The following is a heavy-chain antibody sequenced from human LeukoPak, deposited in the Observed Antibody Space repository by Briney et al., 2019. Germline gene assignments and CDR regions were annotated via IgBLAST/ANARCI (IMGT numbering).Heavy chain of an antibody. Sequence: GGSLRLSCAASGFTFSSYWMHWVRQAPGKGLVWVSRINSDGSSTSYADSVKGRFTISRDNAKNTLYLQMNSLRAEDTAVYYCARTMVRGAAAEFDYWGQGTLVTVSS. CDR3: ARTMVRGAAAEFDY. J-gene: IGHJ4*02. CDR1: GFTFSSYW. V-gene: IGHV3-74*01. CDR2: INSDGSST. D-gene: IGHD3-10*01.